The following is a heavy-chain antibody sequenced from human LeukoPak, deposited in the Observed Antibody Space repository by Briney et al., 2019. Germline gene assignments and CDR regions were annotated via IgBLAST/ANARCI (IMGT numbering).Heavy chain of an antibody. CDR2: IFYSGRT. V-gene: IGHV4-59*01. D-gene: IGHD1-1*01. J-gene: IGHJ4*02. Sequence: PSETLSLTCTVSGGSISSYYWNWIRQPPGKGLEYIGYIFYSGRTNYNPSLKSRVTLSVDTSKNWFSLRLTSVTAADTAVYYCAKAWNEYYQYFDYWGQGTLVTVSS. CDR3: AKAWNEYYQYFDY. CDR1: GGSISSYY.